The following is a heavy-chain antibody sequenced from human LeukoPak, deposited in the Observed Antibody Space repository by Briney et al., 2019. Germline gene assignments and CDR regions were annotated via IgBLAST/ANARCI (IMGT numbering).Heavy chain of an antibody. CDR2: INPNSGGT. D-gene: IGHD3-22*01. CDR1: GYTFTGYY. J-gene: IGHJ4*02. CDR3: ARAVDDSSGYYLDY. Sequence: GASVKVSCKASGYTFTGYYMHWVGQAPGQGLEWMGWINPNSGGTNYAQKFQGWVTMTRNTSISTAYMELGRLRSDDTGVYYCARAVDDSSGYYLDYWGQGTLVTVSS. V-gene: IGHV1-2*04.